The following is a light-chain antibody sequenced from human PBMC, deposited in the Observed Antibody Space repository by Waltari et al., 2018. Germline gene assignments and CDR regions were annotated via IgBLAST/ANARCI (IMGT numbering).Light chain of an antibody. V-gene: IGLV2-8*01. CDR1: STDVGGDNY. CDR2: QVS. CDR3: TSHAGTNSV. J-gene: IGLJ3*02. Sequence: QSALTQLPSASGSPGQSVPMSCTVTSTDVGGDNYVSWYQQHPAKAPKLLIYQVSKRPSGVPDRFSGSKSGNTASLTVSGLQAEDEAEYFCTSHAGTNSVFGGGTKLTVL.